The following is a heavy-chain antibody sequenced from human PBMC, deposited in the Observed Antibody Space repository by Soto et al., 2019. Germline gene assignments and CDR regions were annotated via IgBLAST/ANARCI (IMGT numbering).Heavy chain of an antibody. CDR2: VNPNSGGT. CDR1: GYTFTGYY. J-gene: IGHJ5*02. V-gene: IGHV1-2*02. Sequence: ASVKVSCKASGYTFTGYYMHWVRQAPGQGLEWMGWVNPNSGGTNYAQKFQGRVTMTRDTSISTAYMELSRLRSDDTAVYYCASGYSSSWYSWFDPWGQGTLVTVSS. CDR3: ASGYSSSWYSWFDP. D-gene: IGHD6-13*01.